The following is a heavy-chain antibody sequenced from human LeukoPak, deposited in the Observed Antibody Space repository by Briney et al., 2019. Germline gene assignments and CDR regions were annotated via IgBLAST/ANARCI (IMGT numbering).Heavy chain of an antibody. V-gene: IGHV4-59*12. CDR1: GGSINSYY. D-gene: IGHD3-3*01. Sequence: SETLSLTCTVSGGSINSYYWSWIREPPGKGLEWIGYIYYSGSTNYNPSLKSRVTISVDTSKNQFSLKLSSVTAADTAVYYCAREPSDRPAKAWSGYYYYFDYWGQGTLVTVSS. CDR2: IYYSGST. J-gene: IGHJ4*02. CDR3: AREPSDRPAKAWSGYYYYFDY.